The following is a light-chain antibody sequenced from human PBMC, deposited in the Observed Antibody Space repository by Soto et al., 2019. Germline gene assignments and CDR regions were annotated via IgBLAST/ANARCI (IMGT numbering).Light chain of an antibody. V-gene: IGKV1-27*01. CDR3: QKDDSGPLT. CDR2: SAS. J-gene: IGKJ4*01. Sequence: DIQMTQSPSSLSASVGDRVTITCRASQGIGPSLAWYQQKSGRVPEILLYSASTLQSGVASHFSGSGSGAYFSPTISGLQPEDAATYYCQKDDSGPLTFGGGTKVQI. CDR1: QGIGPS.